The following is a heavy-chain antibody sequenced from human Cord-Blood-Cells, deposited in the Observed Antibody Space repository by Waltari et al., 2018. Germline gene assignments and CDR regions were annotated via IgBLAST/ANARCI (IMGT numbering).Heavy chain of an antibody. CDR2: ISYDGSNK. J-gene: IGHJ3*02. Sequence: QVQLVESGGGVVQPGRSLRLSCAASGFTFSSYGMHWVRQAPGKGLEWVAVISYDGSNKYYADSVKGRFTISRDNSKNTLYLQMNSLRAEDTAVYYCAKGWGDDVFDIWGQGTMVTVSS. CDR1: GFTFSSYG. CDR3: AKGWGDDVFDI. D-gene: IGHD3-16*01. V-gene: IGHV3-30*18.